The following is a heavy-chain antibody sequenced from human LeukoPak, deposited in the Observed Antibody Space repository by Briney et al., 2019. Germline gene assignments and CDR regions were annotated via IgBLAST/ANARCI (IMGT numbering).Heavy chain of an antibody. CDR3: ARALGCSSTSCPYYGMDV. Sequence: GGSLRLSCETSGFTFNRYEMNWVRQAPGKGLEWVSSISSSSSYIYYADSVMGRFTISRDNAKNSLYLQMNSLRAEDTAVYYCARALGCSSTSCPYYGMDVWGQGTTVTVSS. J-gene: IGHJ6*02. CDR2: ISSSSSYI. V-gene: IGHV3-21*01. D-gene: IGHD2-2*01. CDR1: GFTFNRYE.